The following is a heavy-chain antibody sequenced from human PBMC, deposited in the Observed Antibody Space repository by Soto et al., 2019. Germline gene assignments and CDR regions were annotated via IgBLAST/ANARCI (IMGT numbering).Heavy chain of an antibody. Sequence: SVTLYLTCNMSGASIISNYWRWIRHPPGKGLEWIGYIYYSGSTYYNPSLKSRVTMSVDTSRNQLLLQLNSVTAADTAVYYCARESAGSGKNNWFDPWGQGTLVTVS. D-gene: IGHD3-10*01. CDR1: GASIISNY. CDR3: ARESAGSGKNNWFDP. CDR2: IYYSGST. V-gene: IGHV4-59*01. J-gene: IGHJ5*02.